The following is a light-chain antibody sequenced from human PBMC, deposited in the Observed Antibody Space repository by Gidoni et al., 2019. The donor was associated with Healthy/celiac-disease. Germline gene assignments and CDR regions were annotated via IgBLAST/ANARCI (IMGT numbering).Light chain of an antibody. CDR2: GAS. V-gene: IGKV3D-7*01. CDR1: QSVSSSY. CDR3: QQDYNLPLT. Sequence: FVMPQPPATLSLSPGERATLSCRASQSVSSSYLSWYQQKPGQAPRLLIYGASTRATGIPARFSGSGSGTDFTLTISSLQPEDFAVYYCQQDYNLPLTFGQGTKVEIK. J-gene: IGKJ1*01.